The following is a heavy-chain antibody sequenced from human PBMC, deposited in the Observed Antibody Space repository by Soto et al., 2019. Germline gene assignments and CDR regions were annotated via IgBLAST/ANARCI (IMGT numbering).Heavy chain of an antibody. D-gene: IGHD2-2*01. Sequence: PGGSLRLPCAPSGFTFSTYSMNWVGQAPGKGLEWVSSISSSGTYIHYASSLKGRFTISRDNAKNSLYLQMISLRAEDTAVYYCARDPSDCSSTSCWGYYALDVWGQGTTVTVSS. CDR3: ARDPSDCSSTSCWGYYALDV. J-gene: IGHJ6*02. CDR1: GFTFSTYS. V-gene: IGHV3-21*01. CDR2: ISSSGTYI.